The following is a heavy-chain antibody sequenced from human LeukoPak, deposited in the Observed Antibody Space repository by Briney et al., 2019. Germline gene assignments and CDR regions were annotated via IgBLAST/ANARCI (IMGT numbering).Heavy chain of an antibody. D-gene: IGHD2-21*01. CDR3: AKDQVISGSEASDI. CDR1: GFTFSSYA. J-gene: IGHJ3*02. CDR2: ISGSGGST. V-gene: IGHV3-23*01. Sequence: GGSLRLSCAASGFTFSSYAMSWVRQAPGKGLEWVSSISGSGGSTYYADSVKGRFTISRDNSWNTLYLQMSSLRAEDTAVYYCAKDQVISGSEASDIWGQGTMVTVSS.